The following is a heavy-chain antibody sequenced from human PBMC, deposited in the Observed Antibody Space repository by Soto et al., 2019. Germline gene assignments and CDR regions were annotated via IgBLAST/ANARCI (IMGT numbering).Heavy chain of an antibody. CDR2: IYYSGST. Sequence: QVQLQESGPGLVKPSQTLSLTCTVSGGSISSGGYYWSWIRQHPGKGLEWIGYIYYSGSTYYNPSRKSRVTISVDTSKNQFSLKLSSVTAADTAVYYCARGVVVVAATPPAFDYWGQGTLVTVSS. V-gene: IGHV4-31*03. CDR1: GGSISSGGYY. CDR3: ARGVVVVAATPPAFDY. J-gene: IGHJ4*02. D-gene: IGHD2-15*01.